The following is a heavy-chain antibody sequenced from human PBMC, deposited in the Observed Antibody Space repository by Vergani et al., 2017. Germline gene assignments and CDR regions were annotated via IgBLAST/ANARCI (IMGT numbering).Heavy chain of an antibody. CDR2: ISYDGTPK. CDR3: ATKSCGTPGCQIGYFRQ. D-gene: IGHD1-1*01. Sequence: QVNLVESGGGVVQPGRSLRSSWVVSGFTSSYYGMHWGRQAPGKGLEWVAVISYDGTPKYYADSVKGRFTISRDNSTSTLYLQMNSLRTEDTAVYYCATKSCGTPGCQIGYFRQWGQGTLVTVSS. V-gene: IGHV3-30*03. J-gene: IGHJ4*02. CDR1: GFTSSYYG.